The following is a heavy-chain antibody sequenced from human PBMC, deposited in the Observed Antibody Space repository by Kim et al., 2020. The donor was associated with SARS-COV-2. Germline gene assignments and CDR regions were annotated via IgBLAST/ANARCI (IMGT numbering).Heavy chain of an antibody. J-gene: IGHJ4*02. CDR3: ARGVRFGELS. Sequence: YIYYADSVKGRFTISRDNAKNSLYLQMNSLGAEDTAVYYCARGVRFGELSGGQGTLVTVSS. V-gene: IGHV3-21*01. CDR2: YI. D-gene: IGHD3-10*01.